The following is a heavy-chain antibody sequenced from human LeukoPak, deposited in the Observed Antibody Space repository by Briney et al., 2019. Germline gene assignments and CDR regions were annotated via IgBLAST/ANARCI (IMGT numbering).Heavy chain of an antibody. Sequence: ASVKVSCKASGYTFTSYDINWVRQATGQGLEWMGWMNPNSGNTGYAQKFQGRVTMTRNTSISTAYMELSSLRSEDTAVYYCAREEMVVVAATNWFDPWGQGTLVTVSS. J-gene: IGHJ5*02. CDR1: GYTFTSYD. CDR3: AREEMVVVAATNWFDP. CDR2: MNPNSGNT. V-gene: IGHV1-8*01. D-gene: IGHD2-15*01.